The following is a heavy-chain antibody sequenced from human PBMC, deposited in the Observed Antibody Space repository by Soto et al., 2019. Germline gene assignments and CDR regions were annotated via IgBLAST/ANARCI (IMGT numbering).Heavy chain of an antibody. CDR3: ASQRFGEVGYYFDY. J-gene: IGHJ4*02. D-gene: IGHD3-10*01. Sequence: QVQLQESGPGLVKPSETLSLTCTVSGGSIRSYYWSWIRQPPGKGLEWIGYVYYSGRTNYHPSLKRRVTISVDTSKNQSSLKLSSVTSADTAVYYCASQRFGEVGYYFDYWGQGTLVTVSS. CDR2: VYYSGRT. V-gene: IGHV4-59*08. CDR1: GGSIRSYY.